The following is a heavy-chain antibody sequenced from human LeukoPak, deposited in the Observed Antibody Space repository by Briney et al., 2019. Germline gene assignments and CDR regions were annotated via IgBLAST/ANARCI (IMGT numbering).Heavy chain of an antibody. CDR2: IYPGDSDT. D-gene: IGHD3-16*01. CDR1: GYTFTNYW. Sequence: GESLKISCKASGYTFTNYWIGWVRQMPGKGLEWIGTIYPGDSDTRYSPSFQGQVTISADKSISTAYLQWSSLRASDTAIYYCARGRVGVDYWGQGTLVTVSS. V-gene: IGHV5-51*01. J-gene: IGHJ4*02. CDR3: ARGRVGVDY.